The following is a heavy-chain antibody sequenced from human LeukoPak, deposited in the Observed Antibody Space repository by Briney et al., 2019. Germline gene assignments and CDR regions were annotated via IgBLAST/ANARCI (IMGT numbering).Heavy chain of an antibody. CDR1: GFTFSSYE. J-gene: IGHJ4*02. CDR2: ISSSGSTI. V-gene: IGHV3-48*03. CDR3: ARDTYYYDSSGYHE. Sequence: GGSLRLSCAASGFTFSSYEMNWVRQAPGKGLEWVSYISSSGSTIYYADSVKGRFTISRDNAKNSLYLQMNRLRAEDTAVYYCARDTYYYDSSGYHEWGQGTLVTVSS. D-gene: IGHD3-22*01.